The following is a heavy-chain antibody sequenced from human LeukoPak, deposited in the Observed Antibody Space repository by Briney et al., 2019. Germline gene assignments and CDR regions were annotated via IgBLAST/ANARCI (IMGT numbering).Heavy chain of an antibody. D-gene: IGHD6-13*01. J-gene: IGHJ6*03. V-gene: IGHV1-2*02. CDR3: ARDSSSWYRYYYMDV. Sequence: SVSLSYNASGYPFTVYYMQWAPHAPGQGLVWVGWIHPNSDGTNYAQKFQGRVNMTRDTAISTAYMELSRLRSDDTAVYYCARDSSSWYRYYYMDVWGKGTTVTVSS. CDR1: GYPFTVYY. CDR2: IHPNSDGT.